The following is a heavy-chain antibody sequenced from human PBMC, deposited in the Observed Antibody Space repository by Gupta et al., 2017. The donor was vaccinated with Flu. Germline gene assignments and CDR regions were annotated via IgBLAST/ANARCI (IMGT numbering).Heavy chain of an antibody. CDR2: IIPIFGTA. D-gene: IGHD4-17*01. Sequence: APGQGLEWMGGIIPIFGTANYAQKFQGRVTITADKSTSTAYMELSSLRSEDTAVYYCASDYGGNPDYWYFDLWGRGTLVTVSS. V-gene: IGHV1-69*06. CDR3: ASDYGGNPDYWYFDL. J-gene: IGHJ2*01.